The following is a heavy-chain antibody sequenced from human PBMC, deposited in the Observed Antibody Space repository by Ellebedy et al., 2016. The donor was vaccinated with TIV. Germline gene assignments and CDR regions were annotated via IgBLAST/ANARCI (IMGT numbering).Heavy chain of an antibody. CDR2: IWYDGSNK. V-gene: IGHV3-33*01. CDR1: GFTFSSYG. Sequence: GESLKISCAASGFTFSSYGMHWVRQAPGKGLEWVAVIWYDGSNKYYADSVKGRFTISRDNSKNTLYLQMNSLRAEDTAVYYCARDMVRGPTTDRMDVWGQGTTVTVSS. D-gene: IGHD3-10*01. CDR3: ARDMVRGPTTDRMDV. J-gene: IGHJ6*02.